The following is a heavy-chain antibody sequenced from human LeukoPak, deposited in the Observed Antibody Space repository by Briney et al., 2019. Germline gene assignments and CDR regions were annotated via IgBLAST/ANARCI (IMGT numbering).Heavy chain of an antibody. CDR1: GGTFSSYA. CDR2: IIPIFGTA. CDR3: ARCSGGSCYSGGYFDY. D-gene: IGHD2-15*01. Sequence: SVKVSCKASGGTFSSYAISWVRQAPGQGLEWMGGIIPIFGTANYAQKFQGRVTITADESTGTAYMELSSLRSEDTAVYYCARCSGGSCYSGGYFDYWGQGTLVTVSS. J-gene: IGHJ4*02. V-gene: IGHV1-69*01.